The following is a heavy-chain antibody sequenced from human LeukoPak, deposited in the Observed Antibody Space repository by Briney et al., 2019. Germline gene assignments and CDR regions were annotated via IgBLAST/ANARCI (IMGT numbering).Heavy chain of an antibody. D-gene: IGHD3/OR15-3a*01. Sequence: ASVKVSCKASGYTFTNYDINWVRQAPGQGPEWMGWVNPDTGNTGFAQKFQGRVTITQNSSVTTVYMELTSLTSEDTAIYYCARRGLVAGIYDLVYGFDLWGQGTMVTVSS. J-gene: IGHJ3*01. CDR2: VNPDTGNT. CDR1: GYTFTNYD. V-gene: IGHV1-8*03. CDR3: ARRGLVAGIYDLVYGFDL.